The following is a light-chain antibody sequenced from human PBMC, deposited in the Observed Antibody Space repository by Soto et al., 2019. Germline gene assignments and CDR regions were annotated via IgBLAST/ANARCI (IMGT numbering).Light chain of an antibody. Sequence: SVLTQPASVSGSPGQSITISCTGTSSDVGGYNYVSWYQQPPGKAPKLMIYEVSNRPSGVSNRFSGSKSGNTASLTISGLQAEDEADYYCSSYTSSSTHVVFGGGTKLTVL. CDR1: SSDVGGYNY. CDR2: EVS. J-gene: IGLJ2*01. V-gene: IGLV2-14*01. CDR3: SSYTSSSTHVV.